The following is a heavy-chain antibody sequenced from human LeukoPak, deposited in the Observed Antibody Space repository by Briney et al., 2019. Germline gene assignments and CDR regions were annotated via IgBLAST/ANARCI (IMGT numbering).Heavy chain of an antibody. V-gene: IGHV3-74*01. CDR2: INSDGSST. CDR1: GFTFSSNW. Sequence: GGSLRLSCAASGFTFSSNWMHWVRQGPGKGLVRVSRINSDGSSTNYADSVKGRFTISRDNAKNTLYLQMNSLRAEDTAVYYCAKAGGSAWYEYWGQGSLVTVSS. D-gene: IGHD6-13*01. CDR3: AKAGGSAWYEY. J-gene: IGHJ4*02.